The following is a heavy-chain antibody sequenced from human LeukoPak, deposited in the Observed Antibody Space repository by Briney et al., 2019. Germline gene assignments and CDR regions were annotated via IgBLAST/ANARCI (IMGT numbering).Heavy chain of an antibody. D-gene: IGHD3-22*01. CDR1: GYSFSTYW. CDR3: ARLYYYGSRGTKHYFDY. J-gene: IGHJ4*02. Sequence: GEPRQISSHGSGYSFSTYWIAWVRPVPGKGLEYMGIMYPADSDSRYSPSFQGQVTFSVDKSINTAYLQWGSLTASDTAIYYCARLYYYGSRGTKHYFDYWGQGTLVTVSS. CDR2: MYPADSDS. V-gene: IGHV5-51*01.